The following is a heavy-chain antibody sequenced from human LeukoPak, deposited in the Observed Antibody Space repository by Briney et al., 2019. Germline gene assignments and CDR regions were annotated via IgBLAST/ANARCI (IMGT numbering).Heavy chain of an antibody. J-gene: IGHJ4*02. Sequence: SETLSLTCTVSGGSISSYYWSWIRQPPGKGLEWIGYIYYSGSTNYNLSLKSRVTISVDTSKNQFSLKLSSVTAADTAVYYCARGVGQLVPEDYWGQGTLVTVSS. V-gene: IGHV4-59*12. CDR2: IYYSGST. CDR3: ARGVGQLVPEDY. D-gene: IGHD6-13*01. CDR1: GGSISSYY.